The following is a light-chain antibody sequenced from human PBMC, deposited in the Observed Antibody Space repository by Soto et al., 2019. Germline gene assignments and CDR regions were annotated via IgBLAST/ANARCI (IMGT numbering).Light chain of an antibody. CDR2: DAS. CDR1: QSISWW. Sequence: DIQMTQSPSTLSASVGDRVTITCRASQSISWWLAWYQQKPGKAPKLLIYDASSLESGVPSRFSGSGSGTEFTLTISSLQPDDFATYYCQQDNSYYTFGQGTKLEIK. J-gene: IGKJ2*01. V-gene: IGKV1-5*01. CDR3: QQDNSYYT.